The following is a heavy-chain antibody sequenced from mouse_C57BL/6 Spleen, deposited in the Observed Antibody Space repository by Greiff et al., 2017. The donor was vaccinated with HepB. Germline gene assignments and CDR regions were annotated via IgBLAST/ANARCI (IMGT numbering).Heavy chain of an antibody. CDR2: ISSGSSTI. CDR3: ASPYSNYGGAWFAY. V-gene: IGHV5-17*01. J-gene: IGHJ3*01. CDR1: GFTFSDYG. Sequence: DVMLVESGGGLVKPGGSLKLSCAASGFTFSDYGMHWVRQAPEKGLEWVAYISSGSSTIYYADTVKGRFTISRDNAKNTLFLQMTSLRSEDTAMYYCASPYSNYGGAWFAYWGQGTLVTVSA. D-gene: IGHD2-5*01.